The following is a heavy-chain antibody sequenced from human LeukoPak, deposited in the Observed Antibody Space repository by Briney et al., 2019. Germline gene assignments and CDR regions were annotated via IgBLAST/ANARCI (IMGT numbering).Heavy chain of an antibody. CDR3: ARRYYGSGTNYFDY. J-gene: IGHJ4*02. D-gene: IGHD3-10*01. CDR1: GGSFSGYY. CDR2: INHSGST. Sequence: SETLSLTCAVYGGSFSGYYWSWIRQPPGKGLEWIGEINHSGSTNYNSSLKSRLTMSIDKSKNHFSLNLSSVTAADTAVYYCARRYYGSGTNYFDYWGQGTLVTVSS. V-gene: IGHV4-34*01.